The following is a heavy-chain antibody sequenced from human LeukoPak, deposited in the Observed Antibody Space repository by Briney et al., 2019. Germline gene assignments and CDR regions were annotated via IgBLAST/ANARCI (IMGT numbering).Heavy chain of an antibody. CDR3: ARDNYDILTGNFDY. CDR2: MNPNSGNT. V-gene: IGHV1-8*01. CDR1: GYTFTSYD. D-gene: IGHD3-9*01. J-gene: IGHJ4*02. Sequence: ASVKVSCKASGYTFTSYDINWVRQATGQGLEWMGWMNPNSGNTGYAQKFQGRVTMTTDTSTSTAYMELRSLRSDDTAVYYCARDNYDILTGNFDYWGQGTLVTVSS.